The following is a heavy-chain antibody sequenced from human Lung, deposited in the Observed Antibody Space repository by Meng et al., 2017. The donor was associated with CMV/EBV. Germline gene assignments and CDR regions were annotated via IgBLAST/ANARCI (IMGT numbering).Heavy chain of an antibody. Sequence: GESLKISCAASGFIFSTYGMHWVRQAPGKGLEWVAFIRYDESDKYYADSVKGRFTISRDNSKNTLYLQMNSLRAEDTAVYYCAKWGSGSYVDSWGQGTLVTVSS. V-gene: IGHV3-30*02. CDR3: AKWGSGSYVDS. CDR2: IRYDESDK. CDR1: GFIFSTYG. D-gene: IGHD1-26*01. J-gene: IGHJ4*02.